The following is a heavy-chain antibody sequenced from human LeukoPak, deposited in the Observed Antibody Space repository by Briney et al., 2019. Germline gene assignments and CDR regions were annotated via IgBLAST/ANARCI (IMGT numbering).Heavy chain of an antibody. J-gene: IGHJ4*02. Sequence: GGSLRLSYAASGFNFRSYAMGWVRQAPGKGLELVSAISGSGGSTYNADSVKGRFTISRDNSKNTLYLQMNSLRAEDTAVYYCAKAPVGYYYDSSGERYFDYWGQGTLVTVSS. V-gene: IGHV3-23*01. D-gene: IGHD3-22*01. CDR2: ISGSGGST. CDR1: GFNFRSYA. CDR3: AKAPVGYYYDSSGERYFDY.